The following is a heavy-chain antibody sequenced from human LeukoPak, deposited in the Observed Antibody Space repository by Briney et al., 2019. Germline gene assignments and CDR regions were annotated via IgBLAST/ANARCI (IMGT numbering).Heavy chain of an antibody. Sequence: ASVKVSCKASGYTFTGYYMHWVRQAPGQGPEWMGWINPNSGGTNYAQKFQDRVTMTRDTSISTAYMELSGLRSDDTAVYYCARVVRYNCNDNPGDYWGQGTLVTVSS. CDR3: ARVVRYNCNDNPGDY. CDR2: INPNSGGT. CDR1: GYTFTGYY. V-gene: IGHV1-2*02. J-gene: IGHJ4*02. D-gene: IGHD1-20*01.